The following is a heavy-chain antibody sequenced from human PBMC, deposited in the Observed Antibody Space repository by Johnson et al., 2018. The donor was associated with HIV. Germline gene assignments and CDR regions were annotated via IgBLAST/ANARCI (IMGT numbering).Heavy chain of an antibody. CDR2: ISYDGHNE. D-gene: IGHD3-3*01. CDR1: EFIFSSYS. J-gene: IGHJ3*02. Sequence: QVQLVESGGGVVQPGGSLRLSCAASEFIFSSYSMHWVRQAPGKGLSWVAVISYDGHNEYYADFVEGRFTVSRDNTKNTLYLQMNSLRADDTAIYYCALTESRFLEWLFRAFDIWGQGTMVTVSS. CDR3: ALTESRFLEWLFRAFDI. V-gene: IGHV3-30*04.